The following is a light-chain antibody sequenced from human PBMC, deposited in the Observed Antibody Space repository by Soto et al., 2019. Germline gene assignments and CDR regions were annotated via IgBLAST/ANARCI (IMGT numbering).Light chain of an antibody. CDR1: QSISSW. CDR2: KAS. J-gene: IGKJ1*01. Sequence: DIQMTQSPSTLSASVGDRVTITCRASQSISSWLAWYQQKPGKAPKLLIYKASSLESGIPSRFSGSGSGSEFTLTIRSLQPDDFATYYCQQYNSYSRTSGQGTKVDIK. V-gene: IGKV1-5*03. CDR3: QQYNSYSRT.